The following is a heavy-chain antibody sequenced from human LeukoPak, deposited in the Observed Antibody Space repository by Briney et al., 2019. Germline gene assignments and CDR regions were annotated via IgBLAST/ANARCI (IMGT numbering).Heavy chain of an antibody. CDR2: IGYDGSNK. J-gene: IGHJ4*02. CDR1: GFTFSNYG. V-gene: IGHV3-30*02. CDR3: ARDSGLAVVPAAIDY. D-gene: IGHD2-2*01. Sequence: GGSLRLSCAASGFTFSNYGMHWVRQAPGKGLEWVAFIGYDGSNKYYADSVKGRFTISRDNSKNTLYLQMNSLRAEDTAVYYCARDSGLAVVPAAIDYWGQGTLVTVSS.